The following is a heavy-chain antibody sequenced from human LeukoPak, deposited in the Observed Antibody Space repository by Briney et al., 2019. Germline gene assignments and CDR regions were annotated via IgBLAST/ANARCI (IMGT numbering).Heavy chain of an antibody. D-gene: IGHD3-22*01. Sequence: SETLSLTCIVSGGSISSGDYYWSWIRQPPGKGLEWIGYTYYSGSTYYNPSLKNRVSISVDTSKNQFSLNLSSVTAADTAVYYCARPYYYDSRIDPWGQGTLVTVSS. V-gene: IGHV4-30-4*01. CDR2: TYYSGST. CDR1: GGSISSGDYY. J-gene: IGHJ5*02. CDR3: ARPYYYDSRIDP.